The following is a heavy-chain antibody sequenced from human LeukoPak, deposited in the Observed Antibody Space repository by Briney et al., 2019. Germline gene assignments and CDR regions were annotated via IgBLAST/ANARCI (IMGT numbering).Heavy chain of an antibody. D-gene: IGHD5-24*01. CDR1: GFTFSSYS. CDR2: ISSSSSYI. J-gene: IGHJ4*02. CDR3: ARADDYKYYFDY. V-gene: IGHV3-21*01. Sequence: GGSLRLSCAASGFTFSSYSMNWVRQAPGKGLEWVSSISSSSSYIYYADSVKGRFTISRDNAKNSLYLQMNSLRAEDTAVYYCARADDYKYYFDYWGQGTLVTVSS.